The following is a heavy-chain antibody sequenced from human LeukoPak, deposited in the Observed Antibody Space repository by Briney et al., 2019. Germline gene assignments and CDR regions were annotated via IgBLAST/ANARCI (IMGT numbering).Heavy chain of an antibody. J-gene: IGHJ6*02. Sequence: GGSLRLSCAASGFTFSSYSMNWVRQAPGKGLEWVAVISYDGSNKYYADSVKGRFTISRDNSKNTLYLQMNSLRAEDTAVYYCATGYSGYGYYYYGMDVWGQGTTVTVSS. V-gene: IGHV3-30*03. CDR2: ISYDGSNK. D-gene: IGHD5-12*01. CDR3: ATGYSGYGYYYYGMDV. CDR1: GFTFSSYS.